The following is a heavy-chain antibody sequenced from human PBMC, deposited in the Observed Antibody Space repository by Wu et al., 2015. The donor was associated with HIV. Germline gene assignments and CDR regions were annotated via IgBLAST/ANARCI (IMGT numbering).Heavy chain of an antibody. D-gene: IGHD4-17*01. CDR1: GTSVSSDYY. J-gene: IGHJ4*02. CDR2: IYYSGRT. V-gene: IGHV4-30-4*08. CDR3: ARAATVTTGFDY. Sequence: QVQLQESGPGLVKPSETLSLTCVVSGTSVSSDYYWGWIRQTPGKGLEWIGYIYYSGRTDYSPSLRSRVSMTVDTSKNQSSLNLTSVTAADTALYYCARAATVTTGFDYWGQGTLVTVSS.